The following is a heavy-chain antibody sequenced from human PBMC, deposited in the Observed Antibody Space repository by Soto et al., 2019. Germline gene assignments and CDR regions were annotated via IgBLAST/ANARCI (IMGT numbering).Heavy chain of an antibody. D-gene: IGHD3-10*01. CDR2: IYYSGST. J-gene: IGHJ5*02. Sequence: PSETLSLTCTVSGGSISSGDYYWSWIRQPPGKGLEWIGYIYYSGSTYYNPSLKSRVTISVDTSKNQFSLKLSSVTAADTAVYYCARGGAYGSGSYYGHNWFDPWGQGTLVTVSS. CDR3: ARGGAYGSGSYYGHNWFDP. V-gene: IGHV4-30-4*01. CDR1: GGSISSGDYY.